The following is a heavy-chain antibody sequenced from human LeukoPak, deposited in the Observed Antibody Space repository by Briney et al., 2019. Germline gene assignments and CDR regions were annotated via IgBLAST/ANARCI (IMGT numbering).Heavy chain of an antibody. V-gene: IGHV3-64*01. D-gene: IGHD6-19*01. CDR1: GFTFSSYA. CDR2: ISSNGGST. CDR3: ARSSLAVAFLGGRALGAFDI. J-gene: IGHJ3*02. Sequence: PGGSLRLSCAASGFTFSSYAMHWVRQAPGKGLEYVSAISSNGGSTYYANSVKGRFTISRDNSKNTLHLQMGSLRAEDMAVYYCARSSLAVAFLGGRALGAFDIWGQGTMVTVSS.